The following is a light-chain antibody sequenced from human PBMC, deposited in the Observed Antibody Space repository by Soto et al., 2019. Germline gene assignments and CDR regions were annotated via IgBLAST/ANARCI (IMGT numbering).Light chain of an antibody. Sequence: QSALTQPASVSGSPGQSIAISCTGTSSDVGAYNYVSWYQQLPGKAPKLMIHDVSNRPSGVSDRFSGSKSGNTASLTISGLQAEDEADYYCSSYTTSSTYVFGTGTKLTVL. V-gene: IGLV2-14*01. CDR2: DVS. CDR1: SSDVGAYNY. J-gene: IGLJ1*01. CDR3: SSYTTSSTYV.